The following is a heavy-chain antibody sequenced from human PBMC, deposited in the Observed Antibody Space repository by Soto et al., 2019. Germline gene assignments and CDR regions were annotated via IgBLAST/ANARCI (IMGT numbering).Heavy chain of an antibody. V-gene: IGHV4-39*01. J-gene: IGHJ6*02. CDR1: GYSLSSNTFY. D-gene: IGHD1-26*01. CDR2: IDFSGRT. CDR3: ARQGELQPYYYYYYGMDV. Sequence: SETLSLTCTVSGYSLSSNTFYWGWIRQPPGKGLEWIGNIDFSGRTSYNPSLRSRVTISADTSKNQFSLKLSSVTAADTAVYYCARQGELQPYYYYYYGMDVWGQGTTVTVSS.